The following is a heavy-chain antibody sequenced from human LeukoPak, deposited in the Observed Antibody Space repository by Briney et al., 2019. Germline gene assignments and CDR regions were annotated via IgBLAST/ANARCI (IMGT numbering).Heavy chain of an antibody. Sequence: SETLSLTCAVYGGSFSGYYWSWIRQPPGKGLEWIGEINHSGSTNYNPSLKSRVTISVDTSKNQFSLKLSSVTAADTAVYYCASVPRGGKSTGDYWGQGTLVTVSS. CDR2: INHSGST. V-gene: IGHV4-34*01. D-gene: IGHD4-23*01. CDR3: ASVPRGGKSTGDY. CDR1: GGSFSGYY. J-gene: IGHJ4*02.